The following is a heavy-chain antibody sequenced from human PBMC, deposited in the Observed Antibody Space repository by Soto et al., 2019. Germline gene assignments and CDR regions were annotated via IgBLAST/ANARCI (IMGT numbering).Heavy chain of an antibody. D-gene: IGHD3-22*01. V-gene: IGHV3-66*01. J-gene: IGHJ4*02. Sequence: GGSLRLSCAASGFTVSSNYMSWVRQAPGKGLEWVSVIYSGGSTYYADSVKGRFTISRDNSKNTLYLQMNSLRAEDTAVYYCARGQTYYYDSSGYYWGDYRGQGTLVTVSS. CDR3: ARGQTYYYDSSGYYWGDY. CDR1: GFTVSSNY. CDR2: IYSGGST.